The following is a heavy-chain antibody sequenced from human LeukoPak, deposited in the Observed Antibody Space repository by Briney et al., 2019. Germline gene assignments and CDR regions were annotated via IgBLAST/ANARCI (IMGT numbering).Heavy chain of an antibody. CDR2: ISGSGGST. Sequence: PGGSLRLSCAASGFTFTTYAITWVRQAPGKGLEWVSTISGSGGSTYYADSVKGRFTISRDSSKNTLYLQMNSLRAEDTAIYYCAQLLVPTRLFDAFDIWGQGTMVTVSS. D-gene: IGHD2-8*02. J-gene: IGHJ3*02. CDR1: GFTFTTYA. V-gene: IGHV3-23*01. CDR3: AQLLVPTRLFDAFDI.